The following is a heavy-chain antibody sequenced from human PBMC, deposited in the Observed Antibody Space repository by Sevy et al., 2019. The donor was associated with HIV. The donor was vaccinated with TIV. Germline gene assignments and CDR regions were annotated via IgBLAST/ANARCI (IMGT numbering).Heavy chain of an antibody. CDR3: AKIGSDYFYYYYMDV. V-gene: IGHV3-23*01. D-gene: IGHD1-26*01. CDR2: ISGSGGST. CDR1: GFMFSSYA. J-gene: IGHJ6*03. Sequence: GGSLRLSCAASGFMFSSYAMSWVRQAPGKGLEWVPAISGSGGSTYYADSVKGRFTISRDSSKNTLYLQMNSLRAEDTAVYYCAKIGSDYFYYYYMDVWGKGTTVTVSS.